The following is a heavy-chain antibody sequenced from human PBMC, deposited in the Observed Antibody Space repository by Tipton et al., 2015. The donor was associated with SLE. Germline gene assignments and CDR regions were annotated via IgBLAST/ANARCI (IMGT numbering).Heavy chain of an antibody. CDR2: IYYSGST. Sequence: TLSLTCTVSGGSISSYYWSWIRQPPGKGLEWIGYIYYSGSTNYNPSLKSRVTIPVDTSKNQFSLKLSSVTAADTAVYYCARANDSSDAFDIWGQGTMVTVSS. CDR1: GGSISSYY. D-gene: IGHD3-22*01. V-gene: IGHV4-59*08. J-gene: IGHJ3*02. CDR3: ARANDSSDAFDI.